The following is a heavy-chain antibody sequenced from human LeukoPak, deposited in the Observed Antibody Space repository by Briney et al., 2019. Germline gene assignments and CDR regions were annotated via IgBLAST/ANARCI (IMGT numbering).Heavy chain of an antibody. CDR2: IIPIFGTA. CDR1: GGTFSSYA. V-gene: IGHV1-69*01. Sequence: SVKVSCKASGGTFSSYAISWVRHAPGQGLEWMGGIIPIFGTANYAQKFQGRVTITADESTSTAYMELSSLRSEDTAVYYCARTGGLPSGYSYGPRGSYYYYGMDVWGQGTTVTVSS. D-gene: IGHD5-18*01. J-gene: IGHJ6*02. CDR3: ARTGGLPSGYSYGPRGSYYYYGMDV.